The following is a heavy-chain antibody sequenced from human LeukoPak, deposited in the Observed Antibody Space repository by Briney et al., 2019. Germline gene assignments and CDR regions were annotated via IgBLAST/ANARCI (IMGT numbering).Heavy chain of an antibody. D-gene: IGHD3-22*01. CDR3: ATNTYDSSGYYYLDY. J-gene: IGHJ4*02. CDR1: GYTFSSNW. V-gene: IGHV5-51*01. CDR2: IYPGDSDT. Sequence: KRGESLKISCKGSGYTFSSNWIGWVRQMPGKGLEWMGIIYPGDSDTTYSPSSRGQVTISADKSISTAYLQWSSLKASDTAMYYCATNTYDSSGYYYLDYWGQGTLVTVSS.